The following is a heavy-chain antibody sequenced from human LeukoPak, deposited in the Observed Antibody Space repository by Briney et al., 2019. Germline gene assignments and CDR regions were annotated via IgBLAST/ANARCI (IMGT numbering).Heavy chain of an antibody. V-gene: IGHV4-31*03. CDR2: IYYSGST. CDR1: GGSISSGGYH. CDR3: ARAPESMIVVVIDAFDI. Sequence: PSETLSLTCTVSGGSISSGGYHWSWIRQHPGKGLEWIGYIYYSGSTYYNPSLKSRVTISVDTSKNQFSLKLSSVTAADTAVYYCARAPESMIVVVIDAFDIWGQGTMVTVSS. D-gene: IGHD3-22*01. J-gene: IGHJ3*02.